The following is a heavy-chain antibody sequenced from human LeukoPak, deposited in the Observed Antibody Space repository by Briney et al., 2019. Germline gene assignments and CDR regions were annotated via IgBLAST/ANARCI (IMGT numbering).Heavy chain of an antibody. CDR1: GFTFDDYA. CDR2: ISWNSGSI. Sequence: GGSLRLSCAASGFTFDDYAMHWVRQAPGKGLEWVSGISWNSGSIGYADSVKGRFTISRDNAKNSLYLQMNSLRAEDTALYYCAKEGGGDSGGGYFDKWGQGTLVTVSP. D-gene: IGHD3-22*01. CDR3: AKEGGGDSGGGYFDK. J-gene: IGHJ4*02. V-gene: IGHV3-9*01.